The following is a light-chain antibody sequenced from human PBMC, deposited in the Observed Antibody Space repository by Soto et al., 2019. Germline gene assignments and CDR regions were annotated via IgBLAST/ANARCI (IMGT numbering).Light chain of an antibody. CDR3: QQYHSSPWT. J-gene: IGKJ1*01. CDR2: VAS. V-gene: IGKV3-20*01. Sequence: EIVLTQSPGTLSLSPGEGATLSCRASQSVTSSYLAWYQQKPGQAPRLLIYVASSRATGIPDRFSGSGSGTDFTLSITRLEPEDSAVYYCQQYHSSPWTFGQGTKVEIK. CDR1: QSVTSSY.